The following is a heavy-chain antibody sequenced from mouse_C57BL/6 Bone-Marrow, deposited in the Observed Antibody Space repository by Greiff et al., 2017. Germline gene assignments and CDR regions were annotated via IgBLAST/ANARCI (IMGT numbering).Heavy chain of an antibody. V-gene: IGHV5-17*01. CDR3: ARGYSNYVGGAVDY. CDR1: GFTFSDYG. Sequence: EVKLVESGGGLVKPGGSLKLSCAASGFTFSDYGMHWVRQAPEKGLEWVAYISSGSSTIYYADTVKGRFTISRDNAKNTLFLQMTSLRSEDTAMYYCARGYSNYVGGAVDYWGQGTSVTVSS. CDR2: ISSGSSTI. J-gene: IGHJ4*01. D-gene: IGHD2-5*01.